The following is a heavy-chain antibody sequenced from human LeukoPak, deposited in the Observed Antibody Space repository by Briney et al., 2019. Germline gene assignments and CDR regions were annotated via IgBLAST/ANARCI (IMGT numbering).Heavy chain of an antibody. D-gene: IGHD3-22*01. J-gene: IGHJ5*02. CDR1: GGSFSSYY. CDR2: IYYSGST. Sequence: SSETLSLTCAVYGGSFSSYYWGWIRQPPGKGLEWIGSIYYSGSTYYNPSLKSRVTISVDTSKNQFSLKPSSVTAADTAVYYCAREDSSGYSGLRGYNWFDPWGQGTLVTVSS. V-gene: IGHV4-39*07. CDR3: AREDSSGYSGLRGYNWFDP.